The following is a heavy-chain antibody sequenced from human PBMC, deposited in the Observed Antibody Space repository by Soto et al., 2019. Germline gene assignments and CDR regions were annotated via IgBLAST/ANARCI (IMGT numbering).Heavy chain of an antibody. CDR1: GYTFTSYY. CDR3: ARDPAMWLQLPRYYYYGMDV. D-gene: IGHD5-12*01. CDR2: INPSGGST. V-gene: IGHV1-46*01. J-gene: IGHJ6*02. Sequence: QVQLVQSGAEVKKPGASVKVSCKASGYTFTSYYMHWVRQAPGQGLEWMGIINPSGGSTSYAQKFQGRVTMTRDTSTSTVYMELSSLRSEDTAVYYCARDPAMWLQLPRYYYYGMDVWGQGTTVTVSS.